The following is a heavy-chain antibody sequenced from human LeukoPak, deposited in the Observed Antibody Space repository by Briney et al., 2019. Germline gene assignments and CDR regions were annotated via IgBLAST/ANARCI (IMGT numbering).Heavy chain of an antibody. Sequence: PSETLSLTCAVSGYSISSGYYWGWIRQPPGKGLEWIGSIYHSGSTYYNPSLKSRVTISVDTFKNQFSLKLSSVTAADTAVYYCARVAGFGFGIDYWGQGTLVTVSS. J-gene: IGHJ4*02. D-gene: IGHD6-19*01. V-gene: IGHV4-38-2*01. CDR2: IYHSGST. CDR3: ARVAGFGFGIDY. CDR1: GYSISSGYY.